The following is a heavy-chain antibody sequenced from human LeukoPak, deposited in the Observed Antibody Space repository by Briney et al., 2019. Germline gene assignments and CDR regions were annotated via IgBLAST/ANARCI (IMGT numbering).Heavy chain of an antibody. CDR2: IYYSGST. Sequence: PSETLSLTCTVSGGSISSYYWSWIRQPPGKGLEWIGYIYYSGSTNNNPSLKSRVTISVDKSKNQISLKLSSVTAADTAVYYCARHGPGQQLVLISFDYWGQGTLVTVSS. CDR3: ARHGPGQQLVLISFDY. J-gene: IGHJ4*02. D-gene: IGHD6-13*01. CDR1: GGSISSYY. V-gene: IGHV4-59*08.